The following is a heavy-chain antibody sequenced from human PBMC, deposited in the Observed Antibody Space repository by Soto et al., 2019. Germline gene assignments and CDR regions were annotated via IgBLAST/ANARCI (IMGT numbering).Heavy chain of an antibody. J-gene: IGHJ4*02. CDR2: THYMGIT. Sequence: PSGTLSLTCPFSGGSISSYYWRWVRQPPAKGLEWISYTHYMGITNYSPSLKCPLTISIDPSKNPFSLKLSSVTAADTAVYYCARQSEREYSYGDFDDWGQGTLVTVSS. CDR3: ARQSEREYSYGDFDD. CDR1: GGSISSYY. D-gene: IGHD5-18*01. V-gene: IGHV4-59*08.